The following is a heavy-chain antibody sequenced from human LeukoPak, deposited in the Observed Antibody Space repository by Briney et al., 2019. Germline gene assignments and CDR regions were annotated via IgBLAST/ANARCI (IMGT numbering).Heavy chain of an antibody. V-gene: IGHV4-59*08. Sequence: SETLSLTYTVSGGSMSNYWWNWIRQPPGKGLEWIGYIYYDGSTYYNPALNSRVTISIDTSKNQFSLKLNSVTAADTAVYYCARRLCSSLTCNIGPSGNWLDPWGQGTLVTVSS. D-gene: IGHD2-2*02. CDR2: IYYDGST. J-gene: IGHJ5*02. CDR1: GGSMSNYW. CDR3: ARRLCSSLTCNIGPSGNWLDP.